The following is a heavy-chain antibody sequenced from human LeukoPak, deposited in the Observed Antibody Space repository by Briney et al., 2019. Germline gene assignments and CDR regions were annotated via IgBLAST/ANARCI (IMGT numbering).Heavy chain of an antibody. CDR2: IYTGDSDT. D-gene: IGHD1-26*01. J-gene: IGHJ4*02. CDR3: ARSGGGTYQPYYFDF. CDR1: GYSFTNHW. Sequence: PGESLKISCKASGYSFTNHWIGWVRQMPGKGLEWMGIIYTGDSDTRYSPSFQGQVTISADKSISTAYLQWGSLKASDTAIYYCARSGGGTYQPYYFDFWGQGTLVTVSS. V-gene: IGHV5-51*01.